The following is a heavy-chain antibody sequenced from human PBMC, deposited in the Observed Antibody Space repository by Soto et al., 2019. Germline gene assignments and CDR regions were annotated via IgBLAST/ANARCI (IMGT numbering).Heavy chain of an antibody. CDR1: EFVYSGYR. Sequence: SVRLSGVDSEFVYSGYRMLWIRQAPGKGLVWVSRINSDGSITSYADSVKGRLTISRDNAKNTLYLHMNSLRAEDTAVYYCLRQEGAAFYYDGMDVWGQGTTVTVSS. CDR3: LRQEGAAFYYDGMDV. CDR2: INSDGSIT. V-gene: IGHV3-74*01. J-gene: IGHJ6*02.